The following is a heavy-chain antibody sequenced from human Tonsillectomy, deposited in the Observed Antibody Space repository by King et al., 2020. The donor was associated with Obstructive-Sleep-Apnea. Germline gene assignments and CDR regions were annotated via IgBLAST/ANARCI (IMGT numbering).Heavy chain of an antibody. J-gene: IGHJ4*02. Sequence: VQLQESGPGLVKPSETLSLTCAVSGGSISNYYWSWIRQPPGKGLEWIGYVYSSGSTNYNPSLKSRVTISVDTSKNQFSLKLSSVTAADTAVYSCATRPPGSTWYAYFDYWGQGALVTVSS. CDR1: GGSISNYY. CDR3: ATRPPGSTWYAYFDY. V-gene: IGHV4-59*08. CDR2: VYSSGST. D-gene: IGHD6-13*01.